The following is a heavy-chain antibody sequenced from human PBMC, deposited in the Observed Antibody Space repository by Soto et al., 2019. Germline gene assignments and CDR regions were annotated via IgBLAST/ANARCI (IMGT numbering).Heavy chain of an antibody. CDR3: ARGVGGSGLNWFDP. CDR2: IHYGGSA. Sequence: PSESLSLGCSFSGSSITGSYWTWRRQSAEGGLVWFGYIHYGGSANYNPSLNGRLTMSVDRSKSQFSMKLASGTAADTAVHSCARGVGGSGLNWFDPWGQGTLVTVSS. CDR1: GSSITGSY. J-gene: IGHJ5*02. V-gene: IGHV4-59*12. D-gene: IGHD6-19*01.